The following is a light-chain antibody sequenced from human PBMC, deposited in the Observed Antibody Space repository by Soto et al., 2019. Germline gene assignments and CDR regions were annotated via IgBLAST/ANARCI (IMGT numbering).Light chain of an antibody. CDR2: GAS. V-gene: IGKV3D-15*01. CDR1: QSVSIN. J-gene: IGKJ1*01. CDR3: QQYNNWWT. Sequence: PGERVTLSCRASQSVSINYLTWYHQKPAQAPRLLIYGASTRATGIPARFIGNGSGTEFTLTISSLQSEDFAVYYCQQYNNWWTFGQGTKVDIK.